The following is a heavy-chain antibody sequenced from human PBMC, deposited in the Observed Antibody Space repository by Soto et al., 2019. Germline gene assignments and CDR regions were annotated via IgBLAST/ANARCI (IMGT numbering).Heavy chain of an antibody. Sequence: PGGSLRLSCTASGFTFGDYAMSWVRQAPGKGLEWVGFIRSKAYGGTTEYAASVKGRFTISRDDSKSIAYLQMNSLKTEDTAVYYCTREFEGDFDYWGQVPLVTVSS. CDR3: TREFEGDFDY. J-gene: IGHJ4*02. CDR2: IRSKAYGGTT. CDR1: GFTFGDYA. V-gene: IGHV3-49*04. D-gene: IGHD3-16*01.